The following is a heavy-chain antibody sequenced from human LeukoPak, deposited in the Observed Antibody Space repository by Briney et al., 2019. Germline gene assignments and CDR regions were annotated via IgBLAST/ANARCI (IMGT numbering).Heavy chain of an antibody. CDR3: ARDGLQQLDLVDY. CDR1: GYTFTTQY. Sequence: ASVKVSCKAFGYTFTTQYIHWVRQAPAQGLEWMGWINPSSGATNYAQKFQGRVTMTRDTSISKAYMELSRLRSDDTAVYYCARDGLQQLDLVDYWGQGTLVTVSS. CDR2: INPSSGAT. V-gene: IGHV1-2*02. J-gene: IGHJ4*02. D-gene: IGHD6-13*01.